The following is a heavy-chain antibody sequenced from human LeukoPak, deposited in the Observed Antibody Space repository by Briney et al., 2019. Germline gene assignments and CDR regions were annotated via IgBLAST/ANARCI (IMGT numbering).Heavy chain of an antibody. CDR2: ISGSGGST. D-gene: IGHD3-3*01. CDR3: AKSPQISGYDFWNGSILRYYYYGMDV. V-gene: IGHV3-23*01. Sequence: GGSLRLSCAASGFTFSSYAMSWVRQAPGKGLEWVSAISGSGGSTYYADSVKGRFTISRDNSKNTLYLQMNSLRAEDTAVYYCAKSPQISGYDFWNGSILRYYYYGMDVWGQGTTVTVSS. CDR1: GFTFSSYA. J-gene: IGHJ6*02.